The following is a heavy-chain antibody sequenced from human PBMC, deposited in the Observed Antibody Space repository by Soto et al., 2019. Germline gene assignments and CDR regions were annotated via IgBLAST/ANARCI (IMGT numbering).Heavy chain of an antibody. CDR3: AREDINESFFDS. D-gene: IGHD2-8*01. V-gene: IGHV4-31*03. J-gene: IGHJ4*02. CDR1: GGYISSGGNY. Sequence: QVQLQESGPGLVKPSQTLSLTCSVSGGYISSGGNYWSWIRQHPGKGLEWIGFIYYTGHTKYNAALKSRVNISGEMSQNQFSLTLTSVTAADTAVYYCAREDINESFFDSWGPGILVTVSS. CDR2: IYYTGHT.